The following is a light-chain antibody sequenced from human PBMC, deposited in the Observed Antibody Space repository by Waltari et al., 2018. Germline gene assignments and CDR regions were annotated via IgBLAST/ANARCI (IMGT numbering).Light chain of an antibody. J-gene: IGKJ4*01. V-gene: IGKV1-6*01. Sequence: AIQMTQSPSSLSASVGDTVTITCRASQDIRNDLGWYQQRPGKAPKLLIYTASSLQSGVPSRFSGSGSGTDFTFTISSLQPEDFAAYYCLQDNNYPLTFGGGTRVEIK. CDR1: QDIRND. CDR3: LQDNNYPLT. CDR2: TAS.